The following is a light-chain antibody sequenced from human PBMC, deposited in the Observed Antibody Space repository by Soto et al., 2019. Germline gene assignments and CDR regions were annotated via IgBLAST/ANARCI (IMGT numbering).Light chain of an antibody. CDR2: KAS. CDR1: QSISSW. V-gene: IGKV1-5*03. J-gene: IGKJ2*02. CDR3: QQYDGYSRT. Sequence: DIQMTQSPFTLSASVGDRVTITCRASQSISSWLAWYQQKPGKAPKLLINKASSLQRGVPSRFSGSGSETEFTLTISGLQPDDFATYYCQQYDGYSRTFGQGTKLEIK.